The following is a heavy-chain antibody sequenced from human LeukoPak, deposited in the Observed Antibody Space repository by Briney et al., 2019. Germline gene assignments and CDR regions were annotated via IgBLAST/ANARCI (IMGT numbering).Heavy chain of an antibody. J-gene: IGHJ4*02. Sequence: PGGSLRLSCAASGFTFSSYAMSWVRRAPGKGLEWVSYISDNSNTICYADSVKGRFTISRDNAKNSLYLQMTSLRADDTAVYYCTREVGAIDYWGQGTLVTVSS. CDR3: TREVGAIDY. D-gene: IGHD1-26*01. CDR2: ISDNSNTI. CDR1: GFTFSSYA. V-gene: IGHV3-48*01.